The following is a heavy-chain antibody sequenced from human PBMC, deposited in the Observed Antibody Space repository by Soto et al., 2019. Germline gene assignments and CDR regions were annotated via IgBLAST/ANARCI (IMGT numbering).Heavy chain of an antibody. J-gene: IGHJ4*02. D-gene: IGHD2-15*01. CDR2: ISGSGADT. V-gene: IGHV3-23*01. Sequence: EVQLLESGGGLVQPGGSLRLSCAPSGLIFSNYAMSWVRQARGKGLEWVSAISGSGADTYYTESVKGRFTISRDNSKNTLYLQMNSLRAEDTAVYYCAKDTGRGGGSDFDYWGQGTLVTVSS. CDR3: AKDTGRGGGSDFDY. CDR1: GLIFSNYA.